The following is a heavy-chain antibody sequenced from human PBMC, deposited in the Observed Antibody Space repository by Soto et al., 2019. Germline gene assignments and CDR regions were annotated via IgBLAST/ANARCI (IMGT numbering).Heavy chain of an antibody. D-gene: IGHD2-15*01. J-gene: IGHJ5*02. CDR3: ARESGQPNGWYCSGGGCFNWCDP. CDR2: INPSGGST. CDR1: GYTFTSYS. V-gene: IGHV1-46*01. Sequence: ADSVKVLFKASGYTFTSYSMPCVRQTPAQGLEWMGIINPSGGSTSYAQKFQGRVTMTRDTSTSTVYMELSSLRSEDTAGYYCARESGQPNGWYCSGGGCFNWCDPWGPGSLVIVAS.